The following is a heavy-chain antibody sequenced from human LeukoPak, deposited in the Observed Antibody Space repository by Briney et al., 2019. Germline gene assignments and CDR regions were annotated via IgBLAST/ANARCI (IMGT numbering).Heavy chain of an antibody. D-gene: IGHD5-18*01. CDR3: AKDIGPFNTAIAHDASDI. CDR2: ISWNSGSI. V-gene: IGHV3-9*03. J-gene: IGHJ3*02. CDR1: GFTFDDYA. Sequence: SLRLSCAASGFTFDDYAMHWVRQAPGKGLEWVSGISWNSGSIGYADSVKGRFTISRDNAKNSLYLQMNSLRAEDMALYYCAKDIGPFNTAIAHDASDILSQGTMVTVSS.